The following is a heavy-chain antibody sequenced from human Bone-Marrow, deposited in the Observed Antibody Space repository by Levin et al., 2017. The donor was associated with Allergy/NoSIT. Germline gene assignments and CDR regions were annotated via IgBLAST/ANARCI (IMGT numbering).Heavy chain of an antibody. J-gene: IGHJ4*02. CDR3: SADLWFGAIWGLR. CDR1: GFSFSHAW. V-gene: IGHV3-15*01. D-gene: IGHD3-10*01. Sequence: GGSLRLSCTSSGFSFSHAWMNWVRQAPGKGLECVGRIKSKGDGGATDYAAPVKGRFIISRDDSTSTLYLQMSTLKTEDTGVYYCSADLWFGAIWGLRWGQGALVTVSS. CDR2: IKSKGDGGAT.